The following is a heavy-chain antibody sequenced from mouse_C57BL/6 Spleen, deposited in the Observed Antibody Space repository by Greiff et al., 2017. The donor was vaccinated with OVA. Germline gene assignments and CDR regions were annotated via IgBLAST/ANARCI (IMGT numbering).Heavy chain of an antibody. CDR1: GYAFSSSW. D-gene: IGHD2-2*01. J-gene: IGHJ4*01. CDR2: IYPGDGDT. V-gene: IGHV1-82*01. Sequence: QVQLQQSGPELVKPGASVKISCKASGYAFSSSWMNWVKQRPGKGLEWIGRIYPGDGDTNYNGKFKGKATLTADKSSSTAYMQLSSLTSEDSAVYFCARGPYGYDGAMDYWGQGTSVTVSS. CDR3: ARGPYGYDGAMDY.